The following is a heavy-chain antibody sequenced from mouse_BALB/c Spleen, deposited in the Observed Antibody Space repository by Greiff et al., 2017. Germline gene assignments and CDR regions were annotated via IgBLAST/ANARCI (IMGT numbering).Heavy chain of an antibody. CDR3: AKWFPFAY. CDR1: GYTFTSYT. CDR2: INPSSGYT. V-gene: IGHV1-4*01. D-gene: IGHD2-2*01. J-gene: IGHJ3*01. Sequence: VQLQESGAELARPGASVKMSCKASGYTFTSYTMHWVKQRPGQGLEWIGYINPSSGYTNYNQKFKDKATLTADKSSSTAYMQLSSLTSEDSAVYYCAKWFPFAYWGQGTLVTVSA.